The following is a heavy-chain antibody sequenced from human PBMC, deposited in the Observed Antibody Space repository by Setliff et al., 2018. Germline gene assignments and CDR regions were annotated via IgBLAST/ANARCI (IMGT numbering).Heavy chain of an antibody. CDR3: TTDPGAIRSGSYYSSSYYYYYYGMDV. Sequence: LRLSCTASGFTFGDYGMSWVRQAPGKGLEWVGFIRSKAYGGTTEYAASVKGKFTISRDDSKSIAYLQMNSLKTEDTAVYYCTTDPGAIRSGSYYSSSYYYYYYGMDVWGQGTTVTVSS. J-gene: IGHJ6*02. CDR1: GFTFGDYG. V-gene: IGHV3-49*04. D-gene: IGHD3-10*01. CDR2: IRSKAYGGTT.